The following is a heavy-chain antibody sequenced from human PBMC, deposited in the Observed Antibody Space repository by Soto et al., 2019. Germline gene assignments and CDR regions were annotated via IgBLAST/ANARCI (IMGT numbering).Heavy chain of an antibody. Sequence: SETLSLTCTVSGGSITSGDYYWNWIRQSPGKGLEWIGHIFYSGTTDYNPSLKSRAAISLDTAKNQVSLELSSVTAADTAVYYCARDRRVTNSCSPGDSPFYGLDVWGQGSTVTVSS. D-gene: IGHD2-2*01. CDR3: ARDRRVTNSCSPGDSPFYGLDV. J-gene: IGHJ6*02. CDR1: GGSITSGDYY. V-gene: IGHV4-30-4*01. CDR2: IFYSGTT.